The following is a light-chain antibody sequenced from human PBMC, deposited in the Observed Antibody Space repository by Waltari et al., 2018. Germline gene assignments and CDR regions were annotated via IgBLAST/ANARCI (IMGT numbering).Light chain of an antibody. Sequence: EIVLTQSPGTLSLSPGETATLSCRASQRVSSNYLAWYQQKPCQAPRLLICGPSTRATDMPVRFSGSASSTYFTLTISRLEPEDFAVYYCQQYANSLFTFFQGTKVDIK. CDR3: QQYANSLFT. CDR1: QRVSSNY. CDR2: GPS. J-gene: IGKJ1*01. V-gene: IGKV3-20*01.